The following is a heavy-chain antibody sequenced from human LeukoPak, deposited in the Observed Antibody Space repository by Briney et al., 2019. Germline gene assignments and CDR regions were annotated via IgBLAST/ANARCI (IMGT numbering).Heavy chain of an antibody. V-gene: IGHV1-24*01. D-gene: IGHD5-18*01. CDR3: ATLRAGRGYSLSFGVDYYGMDV. J-gene: IGHJ6*02. Sequence: ASVKVSCKVSGYTLTELSMHWVRQAPGKGLEWMGGFDPEDGETIYAQKFQGRVTMTEDTSTDTAYTELSSLRSEDTAVYYCATLRAGRGYSLSFGVDYYGMDVWGQGTTVTVSS. CDR2: FDPEDGET. CDR1: GYTLTELS.